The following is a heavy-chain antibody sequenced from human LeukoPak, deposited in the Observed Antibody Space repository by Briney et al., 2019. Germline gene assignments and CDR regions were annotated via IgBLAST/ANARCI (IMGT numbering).Heavy chain of an antibody. CDR2: VNSDGSST. Sequence: PGGSLRLSCAASGFTFSSYWMHWVRQAPGKGLVWVSRVNSDGSSTEYADSVKGRFTIPRDNATNTLYLQMNRLRAEDTAVYCGSGGWYGQYWGQGTLVTVSS. V-gene: IGHV3-74*03. D-gene: IGHD3-16*01. CDR3: SGGWYGQY. CDR1: GFTFSSYW. J-gene: IGHJ4*02.